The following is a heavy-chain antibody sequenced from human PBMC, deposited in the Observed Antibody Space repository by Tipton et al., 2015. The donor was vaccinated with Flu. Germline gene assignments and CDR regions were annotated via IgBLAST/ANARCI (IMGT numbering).Heavy chain of an antibody. CDR1: GGSISSYY. CDR2: IYYSGST. Sequence: TLSLTCTVSGGSISSYYWSWIRQPPGKGLEWIGYIYYSGSTNYNPSLKSRVTISVDTSKNQFSLKLSSVTAADTAVYYCARDFDNSGYSPRVFDYWGQGTLVTVSS. J-gene: IGHJ4*02. CDR3: ARDFDNSGYSPRVFDY. V-gene: IGHV4-59*12. D-gene: IGHD3-22*01.